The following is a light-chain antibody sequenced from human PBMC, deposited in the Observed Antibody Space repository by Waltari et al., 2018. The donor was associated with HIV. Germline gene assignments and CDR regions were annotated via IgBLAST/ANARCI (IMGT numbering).Light chain of an antibody. Sequence: EIVMTQSPATLSVSPGERVTVSCRASQTINTNLAWYQQKPGQAPRLLIYGASPRDTGIPARFSGGGSGTEFTLTISSLQSEDFAIYYCQQYSNWPRTFGQGTQVEIK. CDR2: GAS. V-gene: IGKV3-15*01. CDR3: QQYSNWPRT. J-gene: IGKJ1*01. CDR1: QTINTN.